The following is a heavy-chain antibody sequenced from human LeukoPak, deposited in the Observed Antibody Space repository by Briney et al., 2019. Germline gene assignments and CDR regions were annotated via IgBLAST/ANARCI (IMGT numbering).Heavy chain of an antibody. CDR3: ARGGAARLHFQK. Sequence: PSETLSLTCTVSGGSISTYYWNWIRQPPGKGLEWIRYIYHSGSTNYNPSLQSRVTISVDTSKNQFSLNLNSVTAADTAVYYCARGGAARLHFQKWGQGTLVTVSS. J-gene: IGHJ1*01. CDR2: IYHSGST. D-gene: IGHD6-6*01. CDR1: GGSISTYY. V-gene: IGHV4-59*01.